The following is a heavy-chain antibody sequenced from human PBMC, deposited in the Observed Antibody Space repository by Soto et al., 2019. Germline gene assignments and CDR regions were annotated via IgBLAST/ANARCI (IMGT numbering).Heavy chain of an antibody. CDR3: SRQASDFWSGKPQYYMDV. CDR1: GFTFSGSA. J-gene: IGHJ6*03. D-gene: IGHD3-3*01. V-gene: IGHV3-73*01. Sequence: EVQLVESGGGLVQPGGSLKLSCAASGFTFSGSAMHWVRQASGKGLEWVGRIRSKGNNYATAYGASLKGRFTISRDDSKNTAYLQMYSLNTEYTAVYYCSRQASDFWSGKPQYYMDVWGKGTTVTVSS. CDR2: IRSKGNNYAT.